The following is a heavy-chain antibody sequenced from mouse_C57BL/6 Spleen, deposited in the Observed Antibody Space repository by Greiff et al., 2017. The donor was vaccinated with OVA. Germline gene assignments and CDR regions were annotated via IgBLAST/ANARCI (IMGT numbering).Heavy chain of an antibody. J-gene: IGHJ2*01. CDR1: GFTFSSYA. Sequence: EVKLQESGGGLVKPGGSLKLSCAASGFTFSSYAMSWVRQTPEKRLEWVATISAGGSYTYYPDNVKGRFTISRDNAKNNLYLQMSHLKSEDTAMYYCARGVNYFDYWGQGTTLTVSS. V-gene: IGHV5-4*03. CDR2: ISAGGSYT. CDR3: ARGVNYFDY.